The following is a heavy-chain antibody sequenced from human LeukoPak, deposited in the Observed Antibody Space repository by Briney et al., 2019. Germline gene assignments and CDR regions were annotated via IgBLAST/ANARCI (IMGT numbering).Heavy chain of an antibody. V-gene: IGHV3-33*06. CDR3: AKHRAAAGLYY. J-gene: IGHJ4*02. CDR1: GFTFSSYG. D-gene: IGHD6-13*01. Sequence: GGSLRLSCAASGFTFSSYGMHWVRQAPGKGLEWVAVIWYDGSNKYYADSVKGRFTISRDNSKNTLYLQMNSLRAEDTDVYYCAKHRAAAGLYYWGQGTLVTVSS. CDR2: IWYDGSNK.